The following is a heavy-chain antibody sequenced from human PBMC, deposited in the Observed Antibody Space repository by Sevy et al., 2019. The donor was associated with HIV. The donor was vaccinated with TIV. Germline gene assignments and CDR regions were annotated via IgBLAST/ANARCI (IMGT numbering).Heavy chain of an antibody. CDR3: ASLLGDNGYFDQ. J-gene: IGHJ4*02. D-gene: IGHD4-17*01. CDR1: GDSMSRSNHY. CDR2: IYYRGTT. Sequence: SETLSLTCTVSGDSMSRSNHYWGWIRQPPGKGLEWIGIIYYRGTTYHNPSLKSRITISEDPSKNHFSLRLTSVTAADTALYFCASLLGDNGYFDQWGQGTLVTVSS. V-gene: IGHV4-39*01.